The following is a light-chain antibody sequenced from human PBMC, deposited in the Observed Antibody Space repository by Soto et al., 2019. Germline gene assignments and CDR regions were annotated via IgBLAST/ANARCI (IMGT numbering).Light chain of an antibody. V-gene: IGLV2-14*01. J-gene: IGLJ3*02. CDR3: NSFTTSSTWV. CDR1: SSDVGGYNY. Sequence: QSALTQPASVSGSPGQSIAISRTGTSSDVGGYNYVSWFQQHPGKAPNLLIYEVTNRPSGVSNRFSGSKSGNTASLTISGLQAEDEADYYCNSFTTSSTWVFGGGTKLTVL. CDR2: EVT.